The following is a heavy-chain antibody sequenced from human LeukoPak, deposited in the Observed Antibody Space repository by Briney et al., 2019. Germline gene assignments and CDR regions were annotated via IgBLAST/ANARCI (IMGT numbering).Heavy chain of an antibody. Sequence: SVKVSCKASGGTFSSYAISWVRQAPGQGLEWMGGIIPIFGTANYAQKFQGRVTITTDESTSTAYMELSSLRSEDTAVYYCARSVGGYYHYFEYRGQGTLVTVSS. CDR1: GGTFSSYA. CDR2: IIPIFGTA. D-gene: IGHD3-22*01. J-gene: IGHJ4*02. V-gene: IGHV1-69*05. CDR3: ARSVGGYYHYFEY.